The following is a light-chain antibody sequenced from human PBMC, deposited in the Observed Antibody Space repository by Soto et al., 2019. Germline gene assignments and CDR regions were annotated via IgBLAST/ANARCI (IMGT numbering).Light chain of an antibody. CDR1: QNVGSSY. Sequence: EVVLTQSTAILSLFPGERAALSCRASQNVGSSYLAWYQQKPGQAPRLLIYGASGRARGIPDRFSGSGSGTDFTLTIRGLEPEDFAVYYCQQYAVSTETFGQGTTVEV. V-gene: IGKV3-20*01. J-gene: IGKJ1*01. CDR3: QQYAVSTET. CDR2: GAS.